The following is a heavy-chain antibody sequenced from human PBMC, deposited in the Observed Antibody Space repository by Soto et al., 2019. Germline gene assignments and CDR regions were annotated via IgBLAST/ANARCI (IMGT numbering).Heavy chain of an antibody. D-gene: IGHD3-10*01. V-gene: IGHV4-59*01. CDR1: GDSISRYC. CDR3: ASDQGGEFLKRSGMDV. CDR2: IYYNGET. J-gene: IGHJ6*02. Sequence: QVQLQESGPGLVKPSETLSLTCTVSGDSISRYCWSWIRLSAGKGLEWIGYIYYNGETNYNPSVKKRVTITVTRTTNQFSLKPSSVTAAHTAVYYCASDQGGEFLKRSGMDVWGQGTMVTVSS.